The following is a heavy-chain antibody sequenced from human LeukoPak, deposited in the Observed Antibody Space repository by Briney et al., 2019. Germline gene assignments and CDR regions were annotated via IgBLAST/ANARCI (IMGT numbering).Heavy chain of an antibody. Sequence: ASVKVSCKASGYTFTGYYMHWVRQAPGKGLEWMGGFDPEDGETIYAQKFQGRVTMTEDTSTDTAYMEPSSLRSEDTAVYYCATYGTAMVTSIDAFDIWGQGTMVTVSS. V-gene: IGHV1-24*01. CDR3: ATYGTAMVTSIDAFDI. D-gene: IGHD5-18*01. J-gene: IGHJ3*02. CDR1: GYTFTGYY. CDR2: FDPEDGET.